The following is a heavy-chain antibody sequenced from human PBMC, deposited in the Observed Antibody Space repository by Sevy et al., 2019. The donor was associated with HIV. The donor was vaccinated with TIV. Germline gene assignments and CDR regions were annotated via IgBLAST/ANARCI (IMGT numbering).Heavy chain of an antibody. CDR1: GFTFSSYA. CDR3: AKDLYYYDSSGYATDAFDI. J-gene: IGHJ3*02. Sequence: GGSLRLSCAASGFTFSSYAMSWVRQAPGKGLEWVSAISGSGGSTYYADSVKGRFTISRDNSKNTLYLQMNSLRAEDTAVYYCAKDLYYYDSSGYATDAFDIWGQGQWLPSPQ. CDR2: ISGSGGST. D-gene: IGHD3-22*01. V-gene: IGHV3-23*01.